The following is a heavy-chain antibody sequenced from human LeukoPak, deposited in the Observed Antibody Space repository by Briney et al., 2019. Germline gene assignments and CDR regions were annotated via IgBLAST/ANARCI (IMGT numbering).Heavy chain of an antibody. D-gene: IGHD4-11*01. J-gene: IGHJ5*02. Sequence: GGSLRLSCAASGFTFSNYWMHWVRQGPGKGLALVARISTDGSTTSYGNSVKGRFTVSRDNAKNTVYLQMNSLRAEDTGVYYCAKDNSPGWFGPWGQGTLVTVSS. CDR2: ISTDGSTT. CDR3: AKDNSPGWFGP. V-gene: IGHV3-74*01. CDR1: GFTFSNYW.